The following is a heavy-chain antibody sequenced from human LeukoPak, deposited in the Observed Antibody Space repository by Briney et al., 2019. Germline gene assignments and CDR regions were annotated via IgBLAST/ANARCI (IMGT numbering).Heavy chain of an antibody. V-gene: IGHV3-7*01. D-gene: IGHD3-22*01. CDR3: ARDRYYYDRSGYYRVY. CDR1: GFTFTNYW. J-gene: IGHJ4*02. Sequence: AGGSLRLSCAASGFTFTNYWMSWVRQAPGKGLEWVANIKQDGSEKYYVDSVKGRFTISRDNTKNSLYLQMNSLRAEDTAVYYCARDRYYYDRSGYYRVYWGQGTLVTVSS. CDR2: IKQDGSEK.